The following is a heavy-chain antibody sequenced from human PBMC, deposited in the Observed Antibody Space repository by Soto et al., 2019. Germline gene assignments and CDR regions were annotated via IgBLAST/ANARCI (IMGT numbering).Heavy chain of an antibody. CDR3: TRDRTGIAAAGNFDY. Sequence: QVQLVQSGAEVKKPGSSVKVSCKASGGTFSSYAISWVRQAPGQGLEWMGGIIPIFGTANYAQKFQGRVTITADESTSTAYMELSSLRSEDTAVYYCTRDRTGIAAAGNFDYWGQGTLVTVSS. CDR2: IIPIFGTA. V-gene: IGHV1-69*01. CDR1: GGTFSSYA. D-gene: IGHD6-13*01. J-gene: IGHJ4*02.